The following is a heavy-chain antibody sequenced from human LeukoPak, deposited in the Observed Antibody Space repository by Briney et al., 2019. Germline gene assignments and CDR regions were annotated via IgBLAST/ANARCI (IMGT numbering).Heavy chain of an antibody. CDR3: ASAESHDYGET. CDR1: GHTLAGYY. Sequence: ASVKVSCKASGHTLAGYYINWVRQAPGQGLEWMGWIKPKSGGTQFAQKFQGRVTMDRDTSLSTVYMELSGLRSGDTAIYYCASAESHDYGETWGQGTLVTVSS. V-gene: IGHV1-2*02. J-gene: IGHJ4*02. CDR2: IKPKSGGT. D-gene: IGHD3-16*01.